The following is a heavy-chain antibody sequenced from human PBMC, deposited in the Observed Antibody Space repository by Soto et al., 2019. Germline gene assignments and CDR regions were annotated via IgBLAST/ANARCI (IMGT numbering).Heavy chain of an antibody. Sequence: ASVTVSRMASRFTFITYEFSRVRQAAGPALEWMGWMNPNNGNAGFAQKFRRRINMTRNTSISTAYVQLSSLRSEDSAFNFWARRKERAGPSSLVCWGQGTQLTVSS. CDR3: ARRKERAGPSSLVC. J-gene: IGHJ4*02. D-gene: IGHD6-13*01. CDR1: RFTFITYE. CDR2: MNPNNGNA. V-gene: IGHV1-8*01.